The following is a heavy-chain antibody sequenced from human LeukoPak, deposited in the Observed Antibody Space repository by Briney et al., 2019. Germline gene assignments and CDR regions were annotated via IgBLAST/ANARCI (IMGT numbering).Heavy chain of an antibody. J-gene: IGHJ6*03. CDR1: GYSFTSYW. CDR3: ARLNGDYPRFYYYMDV. D-gene: IGHD4-17*01. V-gene: IGHV5-51*01. Sequence: GESLKISCKGSGYSFTSYWIGWVRQMPGKGLEWMGIIYPGDSDTRYSPSFQGQVTISADKSISTAYLQWSSLKASDTAIYYCARLNGDYPRFYYYMDVWGKGTTVTVSS. CDR2: IYPGDSDT.